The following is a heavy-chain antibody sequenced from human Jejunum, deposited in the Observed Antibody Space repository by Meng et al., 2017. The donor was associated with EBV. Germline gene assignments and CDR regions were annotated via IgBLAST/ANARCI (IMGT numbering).Heavy chain of an antibody. J-gene: IGHJ4*02. CDR1: GFTFSDYG. V-gene: IGHV3-23*01. CDR3: AKDVYYDVLTGPLDY. CDR2: ISGSGSYS. Sequence: EVQLLESGGGLVQPGGSLRLSGAASGFTFSDYGMTWVRQAPGKGLEWVSSISGSGSYSYYADSVKGRFTISRDNSKSMLYLQINSLRAEDTAVYYCAKDVYYDVLTGPLDYWGQGTLVTVSS. D-gene: IGHD3-9*01.